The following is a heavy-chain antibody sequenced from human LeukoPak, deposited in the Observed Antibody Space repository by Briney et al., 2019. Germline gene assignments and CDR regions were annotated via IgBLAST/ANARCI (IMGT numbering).Heavy chain of an antibody. V-gene: IGHV1-2*06. CDR3: ARVGYYDSSGYYDY. D-gene: IGHD3-22*01. J-gene: IGHJ4*02. CDR1: GYTFTDYY. CDR2: INPNSGGT. Sequence: ASVKVSCKASGYTFTDYYMRWVRQAPGQGLEWMGRINPNSGGTNYAQKFQGRVTMTRDTSISTAYMELSTLRSDDTAVYHCARVGYYDSSGYYDYWGQGTLVTVSS.